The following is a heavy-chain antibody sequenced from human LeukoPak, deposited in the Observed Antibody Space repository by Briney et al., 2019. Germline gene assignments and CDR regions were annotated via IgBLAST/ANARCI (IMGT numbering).Heavy chain of an antibody. CDR2: IRNDGSNQ. CDR1: GFTFSSYA. V-gene: IGHV3-30*04. CDR3: ASLGGSRTYYDYVWGSYSSSPGY. Sequence: GGSLRLSCPASGFTFSSYAMHWVRQAPGKGLEWVGVIRNDGSNQYYADSVKGQFTISRDNSKNTLYLQMNSLRVDDTALYYCASLGGSRTYYDYVWGSYSSSPGYWGQGTLVTVSS. D-gene: IGHD3-16*01. J-gene: IGHJ4*02.